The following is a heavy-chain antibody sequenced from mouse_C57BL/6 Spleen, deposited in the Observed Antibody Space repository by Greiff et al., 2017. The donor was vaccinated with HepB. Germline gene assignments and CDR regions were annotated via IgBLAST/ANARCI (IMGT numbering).Heavy chain of an antibody. Sequence: EVQGVESGGGLVKPGGSLKLSCAASGFTFSDYGMHWVRQAPEEGLEWVAYISSGSSTIYYADTVKGRFTISRDNAKNTLFLQMTSLRSEDTAMYYCARKDSSGYVGYFDYWGQGTTLTVSS. CDR3: ARKDSSGYVGYFDY. D-gene: IGHD3-2*02. J-gene: IGHJ2*01. CDR2: ISSGSSTI. CDR1: GFTFSDYG. V-gene: IGHV5-17*01.